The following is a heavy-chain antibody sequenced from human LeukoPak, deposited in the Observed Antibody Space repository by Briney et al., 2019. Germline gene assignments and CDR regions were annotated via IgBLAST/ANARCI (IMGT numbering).Heavy chain of an antibody. CDR1: GGSISSGSYY. CDR2: IYTSGST. J-gene: IGHJ4*02. D-gene: IGHD1-1*01. V-gene: IGHV4-61*02. CDR3: ARANWALSFDY. Sequence: SETLSLTCTVSGGSISSGSYYWSWIRQPAGKGLEWIGRIYTSGSTNYNPSLKSRVTISVDPSKNQFSLKLSSVTAADTAVYYCARANWALSFDYWGQGTLVTVSS.